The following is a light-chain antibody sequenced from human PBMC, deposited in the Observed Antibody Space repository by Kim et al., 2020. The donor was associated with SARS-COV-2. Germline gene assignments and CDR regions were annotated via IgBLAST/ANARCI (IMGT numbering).Light chain of an antibody. Sequence: LSLSPGESATLSCRASQTMSSNYLAWYQQKPGKAPRLLIDGASSRATGIPDRFSGSGSGTDFTLTISGLEPEDFAVYYCQQYDSPPITFGQGTRLEIK. CDR2: GAS. J-gene: IGKJ5*01. V-gene: IGKV3-20*01. CDR1: QTMSSNY. CDR3: QQYDSPPIT.